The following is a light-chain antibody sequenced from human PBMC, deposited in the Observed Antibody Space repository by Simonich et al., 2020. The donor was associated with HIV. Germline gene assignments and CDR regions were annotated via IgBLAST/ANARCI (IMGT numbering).Light chain of an antibody. CDR2: DAS. J-gene: IGKJ2*01. CDR1: PDISNY. V-gene: IGKV1-33*01. CDR3: QQYDILPYT. Sequence: DIQMTQSSSSLSASVGDRVTITCQASPDISNYLNWYQQKPGKSPKLLIYDASSLETGVPSRFSGSGSGTYFTFTISSLQPEDIATYYCQQYDILPYTFGQGTKLEIK.